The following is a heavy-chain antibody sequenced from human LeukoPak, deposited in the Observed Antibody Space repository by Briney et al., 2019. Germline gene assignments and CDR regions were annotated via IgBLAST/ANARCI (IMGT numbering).Heavy chain of an antibody. Sequence: PGGSLRLSCVASGFTFSQYWMTWVRQAPGKGLEWVANIQRDGSDNNYVDSVKGRFTISRDNAKNSLYHQMNSLRAEDTAIYYCARGWCAHCYGMGDWGKGTTVIVSS. J-gene: IGHJ6*04. V-gene: IGHV3-7*03. CDR2: IQRDGSDN. CDR1: GFTFSQYW. D-gene: IGHD2-21*01. CDR3: ARGWCAHCYGMGD.